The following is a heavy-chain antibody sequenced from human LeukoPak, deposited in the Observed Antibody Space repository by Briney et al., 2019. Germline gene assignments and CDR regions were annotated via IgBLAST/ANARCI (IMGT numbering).Heavy chain of an antibody. J-gene: IGHJ3*02. CDR2: IYPGDSDT. V-gene: IGHV5-51*01. CDR1: GYSFTSYW. D-gene: IGHD3-22*01. Sequence: GESLKISCKGSGYSFTSYWIGWVRQMPGKGLEWMGIIYPGDSDTRYSPSFRGQVTISADKSISTAYLQWSSLKASDTAMYYCVRGRYSGYYFYDAFDIWGQGTMVTVSS. CDR3: VRGRYSGYYFYDAFDI.